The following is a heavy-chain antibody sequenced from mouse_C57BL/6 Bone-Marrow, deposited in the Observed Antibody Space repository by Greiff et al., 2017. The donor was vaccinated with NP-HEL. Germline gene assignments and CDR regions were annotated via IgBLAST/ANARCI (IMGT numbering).Heavy chain of an antibody. CDR2: IWTGGGT. CDR3: ARKAYDSSKLYLDY. J-gene: IGHJ2*01. CDR1: GFSLTSYA. V-gene: IGHV2-9-1*01. D-gene: IGHD1-1*01. Sequence: VKLMESGPGLVAPSQSLSITCTVSGFSLTSYAISWVRQPPGKGLEWLGVIWTGGGTNYNSALKSRLSISKNNSKSQVFLKMNSLQTDDTARYYCARKAYDSSKLYLDYWGQGTTLTVSS.